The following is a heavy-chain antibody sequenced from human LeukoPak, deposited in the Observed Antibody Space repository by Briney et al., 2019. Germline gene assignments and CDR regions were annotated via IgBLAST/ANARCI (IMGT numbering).Heavy chain of an antibody. CDR2: ISGIGKTI. V-gene: IGHV3-23*01. CDR1: GFTFSSYA. D-gene: IGHD4-17*01. Sequence: GGSLRLSCAASGFTFSSYAMTWVRQAPGKGLEWVSLISGIGKTIYYADSVKGRFTISRDNSKNSLFLQMNSLRAEDTAIYYCAKDLPDYGDYVEGSWGQGTLVAVSS. J-gene: IGHJ5*02. CDR3: AKDLPDYGDYVEGS.